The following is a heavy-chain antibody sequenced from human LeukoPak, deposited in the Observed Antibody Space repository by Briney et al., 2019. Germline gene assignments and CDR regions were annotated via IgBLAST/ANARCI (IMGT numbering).Heavy chain of an antibody. J-gene: IGHJ5*02. CDR1: GFTVSSNY. Sequence: GGSLRLSCAASGFTVSSNYMSWVRQAPGKGLEWVSVIYSGGSTYYADSVKGRFTISRDNPKNTLYLQMNSLRAEDTAVYYCARVPIVATIWFDPWGQGTLVSVSS. V-gene: IGHV3-53*01. CDR3: ARVPIVATIWFDP. CDR2: IYSGGST. D-gene: IGHD5-12*01.